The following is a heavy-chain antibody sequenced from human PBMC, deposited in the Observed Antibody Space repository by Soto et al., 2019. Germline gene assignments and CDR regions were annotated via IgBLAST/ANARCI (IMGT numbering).Heavy chain of an antibody. D-gene: IGHD3-10*01. Sequence: QVQVVQSGAEVKKPGASVKISCKASGYTFTTYAMHWVRQVPGQGLEWMAWINAGNGNTRFSPKFQGRVTISRDTSASTAYMELRSLRSEDTAVYYCARGKGMEQNYYYQGMDVWGQGTTVTVS. CDR3: ARGKGMEQNYYYQGMDV. J-gene: IGHJ6*02. CDR2: INAGNGNT. V-gene: IGHV1-3*01. CDR1: GYTFTTYA.